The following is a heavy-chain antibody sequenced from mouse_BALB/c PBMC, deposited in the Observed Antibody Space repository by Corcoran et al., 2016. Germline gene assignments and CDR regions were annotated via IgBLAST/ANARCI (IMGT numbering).Heavy chain of an antibody. Sequence: QIQLVQSGPELKKPGETVKISCKASGYTFTNYGMNCVKQAPGKGLKWMGWINTYTGEPTYADDFKGRFAFSLETSASTAYLQINNLKNEDTATYFCAREPLAMDYWGQGTSVTVSS. J-gene: IGHJ4*01. CDR2: INTYTGEP. CDR3: AREPLAMDY. V-gene: IGHV9-3-1*01. CDR1: GYTFTNYG.